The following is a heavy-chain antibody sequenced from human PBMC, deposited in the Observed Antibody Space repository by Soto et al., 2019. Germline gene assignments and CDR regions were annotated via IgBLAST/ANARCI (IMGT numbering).Heavy chain of an antibody. D-gene: IGHD3-10*01. V-gene: IGHV1-18*01. Sequence: QVQLVQSGAEVKKPGASVKVSCKASGYSFTSHGISWVRQAPGQGLEWMGWISGNSGDTNYAQKLQGRVTVTTDTSTSTAYMELRSLRSEDTAVYYCARMVRGSKIDYYHYIDVWGKGPRSPSP. J-gene: IGHJ6*03. CDR1: GYSFTSHG. CDR2: ISGNSGDT. CDR3: ARMVRGSKIDYYHYIDV.